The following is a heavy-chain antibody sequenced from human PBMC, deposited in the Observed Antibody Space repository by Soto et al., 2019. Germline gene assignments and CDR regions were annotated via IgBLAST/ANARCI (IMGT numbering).Heavy chain of an antibody. CDR3: ARIGVSSGHESPDFDS. CDR1: GYTFNFYG. V-gene: IGHV1-18*01. J-gene: IGHJ4*02. CDR2: ISGFNGNT. D-gene: IGHD3-16*01. Sequence: PGESLKISCKASGYTFNFYGITWVRQAPGQGLEWMGWISGFNGNTNYAADLQGRVTMTTDTSTSTAYMELRGLRSDDTAVYYCARIGVSSGHESPDFDSWGQGTLVTVSS.